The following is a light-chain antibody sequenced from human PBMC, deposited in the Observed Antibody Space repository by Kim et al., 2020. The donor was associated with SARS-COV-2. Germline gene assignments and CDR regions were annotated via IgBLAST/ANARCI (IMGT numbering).Light chain of an antibody. Sequence: DIQMTQSPSSLSASVGDRVTITCQASQDISNYLNWYQQKPGKAPKLLIYDASNLETGVPSRFSGSGSGTDFTFTISSLQPEDIATYYCQQYGNLPLTFGGGTKLEIK. CDR3: QQYGNLPLT. V-gene: IGKV1-33*01. CDR1: QDISNY. CDR2: DAS. J-gene: IGKJ4*01.